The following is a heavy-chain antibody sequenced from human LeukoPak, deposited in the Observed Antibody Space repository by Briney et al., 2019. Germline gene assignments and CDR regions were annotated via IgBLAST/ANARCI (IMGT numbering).Heavy chain of an antibody. CDR1: GVSFSGYD. Sequence: AETLSLTCAVYGVSFSGYDWTWIRQPPGRGLEWIGEINHSGSTNYNPSLKSRVTISVDTSKSQFSLKLTSVTAADTAMYYCARGRDPYWGEGTLVTVSS. CDR2: INHSGST. CDR3: ARGRDPY. V-gene: IGHV4-34*01. J-gene: IGHJ4*02. D-gene: IGHD5-24*01.